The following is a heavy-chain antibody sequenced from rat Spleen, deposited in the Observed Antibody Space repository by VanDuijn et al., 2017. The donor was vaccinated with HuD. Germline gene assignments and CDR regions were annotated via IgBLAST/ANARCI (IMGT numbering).Heavy chain of an antibody. D-gene: IGHD3-8*01. CDR3: TGSEGIHLDYYVMAA. CDR1: GFTYNDYA. Sequence: EVQLVESGGGLVQPGRSLKLSCAASGFTYNDYAMAWVRQAPAKGLEWVATIIYDGSNTYYRDSVKGRFTISRDNAKTTLYLQMDSLRSEDSATYYCTGSEGIHLDYYVMAAWGQGASVTVSS. CDR2: IIYDGSNT. V-gene: IGHV5-7*01. J-gene: IGHJ4*01.